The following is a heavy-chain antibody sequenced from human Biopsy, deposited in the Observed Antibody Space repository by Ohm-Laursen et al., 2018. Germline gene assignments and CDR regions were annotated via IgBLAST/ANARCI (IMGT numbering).Heavy chain of an antibody. CDR3: ARDRIELEATPTNADYYYFGMDV. CDR2: IAPRGSDA. CDR1: GYMFLRYY. Sequence: SVKVSCKTSGYMFLRYYIHWVRQAPGKGLEWMGIIAPRGSDATYAQKFQGRLIMTTDTSTATVYMQLGNLTSEDTAVYFCARDRIELEATPTNADYYYFGMDVWGQGTTVTVS. D-gene: IGHD1-26*01. V-gene: IGHV1-46*01. J-gene: IGHJ6*02.